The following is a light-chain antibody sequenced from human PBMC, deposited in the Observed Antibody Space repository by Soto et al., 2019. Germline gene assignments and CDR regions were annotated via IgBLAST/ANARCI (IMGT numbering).Light chain of an antibody. CDR3: SSYAGSNNFGV. CDR1: SSNIGSNY. J-gene: IGLJ1*01. V-gene: IGLV2-8*01. CDR2: EVN. Sequence: QSALTQPPSASGTPGQRVTISCSGSSSNIGSNYVSWYQQHPGKAPKLMIYEVNKRPSGVPDRFSGSKSGNTASLTVSGLQAEDEAYYYCSSYAGSNNFGVFGTGTKVTVL.